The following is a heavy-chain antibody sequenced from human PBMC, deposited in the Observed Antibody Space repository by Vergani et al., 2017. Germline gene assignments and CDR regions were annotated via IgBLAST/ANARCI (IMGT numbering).Heavy chain of an antibody. J-gene: IGHJ4*02. V-gene: IGHV3-7*01. CDR2: IKQDGSEK. CDR3: ARAGKCSGGSCRDY. Sequence: EVQLVESGGGLVQPGGSLRLSCAASGFTFSSYWMSWVRQAPGKGLEWVANIKQDGSEKYYVDSVKGRFTISRDNAKNSLYLQMNSLRAEDTAVYYCARAGKCSGGSCRDYWSQGTLVTVSS. D-gene: IGHD2-15*01. CDR1: GFTFSSYW.